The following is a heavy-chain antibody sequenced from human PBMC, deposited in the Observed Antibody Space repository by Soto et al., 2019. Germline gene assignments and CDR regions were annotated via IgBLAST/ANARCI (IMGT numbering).Heavy chain of an antibody. V-gene: IGHV4-31*03. CDR3: ARGTMVRGVTAFDI. D-gene: IGHD3-10*01. Sequence: QVQLQESGPGLVKPSQTLSLTCNVSSGSISRGPYYWSWIRQHPGGGLEWIGYIYYTGSAYYNPSLESRVTMAIDTSKSYFSLRLISVTAADTAVYYCARGTMVRGVTAFDIWGLGTMVTVSS. CDR1: SGSISRGPYY. J-gene: IGHJ3*02. CDR2: IYYTGSA.